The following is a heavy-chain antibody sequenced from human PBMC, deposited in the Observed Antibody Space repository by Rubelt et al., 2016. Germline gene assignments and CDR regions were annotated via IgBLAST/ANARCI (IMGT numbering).Heavy chain of an antibody. D-gene: IGHD4-17*01. CDR1: GGSLSGYS. Sequence: LHQWGAGLLKPSETLSLTCAVYGGSLSGYSWSWIRQSPEKGLEWIGEINHSGTTSYNPSLKSRVTVSLHTSKSQFSLILSSLTAADTAVYYCARGRDGDRMGCWGQGTLVTVSS. CDR3: ARGRDGDRMGC. V-gene: IGHV4-34*01. J-gene: IGHJ4*02. CDR2: INHSGTT.